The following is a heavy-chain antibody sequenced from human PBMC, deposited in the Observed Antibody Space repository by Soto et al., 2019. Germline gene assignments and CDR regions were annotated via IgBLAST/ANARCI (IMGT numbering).Heavy chain of an antibody. CDR1: GFTVSGNY. CDR2: IYNDGST. J-gene: IGHJ6*02. V-gene: IGHV3-53*04. Sequence: EVQLVESGGGLVQPGGSLRLSCAASGFTVSGNYMSWVRQAPGKGLEWVSLIYNDGSTYYADSVKGRFTISRHNSKNTLYLQMNSLRAEDTAVYYCTKVGAHYGMDVWGQGTTVTVSS. CDR3: TKVGAHYGMDV. D-gene: IGHD1-26*01.